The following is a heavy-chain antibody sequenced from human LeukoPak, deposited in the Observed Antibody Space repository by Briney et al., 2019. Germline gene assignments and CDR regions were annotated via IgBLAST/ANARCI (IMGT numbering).Heavy chain of an antibody. Sequence: ASVTVSCKASGFTFSSYDINWVRQATGQGLEWMGWMNPNSGDTGYAQRFQGRFTMTRDTSISTAYMELISLRSEDTAVYYCATGRTSCYDSSDYPILRYWGQGTLVTVFS. D-gene: IGHD3-22*01. CDR2: MNPNSGDT. CDR1: GFTFSSYD. J-gene: IGHJ4*02. V-gene: IGHV1-8*02. CDR3: ATGRTSCYDSSDYPILRY.